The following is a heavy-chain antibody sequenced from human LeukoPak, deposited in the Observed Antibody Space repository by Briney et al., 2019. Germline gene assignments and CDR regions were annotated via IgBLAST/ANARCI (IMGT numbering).Heavy chain of an antibody. CDR1: GFTFSSYG. J-gene: IGHJ3*02. V-gene: IGHV3-30*18. D-gene: IGHD3-22*01. CDR3: AKSALPTMIGAFDI. Sequence: QPGRSLRLSCAASGFTFSSYGMQWVRQARGKGLEWVAVISYDGSNKYYADSVKGRFTISRDNSKNTLYLQMNSLRAEDTAVYYCAKSALPTMIGAFDIWGQGTMVTVSS. CDR2: ISYDGSNK.